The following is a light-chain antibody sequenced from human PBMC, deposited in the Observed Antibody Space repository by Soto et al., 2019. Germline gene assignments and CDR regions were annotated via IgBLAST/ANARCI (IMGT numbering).Light chain of an antibody. CDR2: GAS. J-gene: IGKJ5*01. CDR3: QQRHMWPIT. V-gene: IGKV3D-20*02. CDR1: QSVSSSY. Sequence: ELVLPQSPGTLSLSPGERATLSCRASQSVSSSYLAWYQQKPGQAPRLLIYGASSRATGIPDRFSGSGSGTDFTLTISSLEPEDSAVYYCQQRHMWPITFGQGTRLEIK.